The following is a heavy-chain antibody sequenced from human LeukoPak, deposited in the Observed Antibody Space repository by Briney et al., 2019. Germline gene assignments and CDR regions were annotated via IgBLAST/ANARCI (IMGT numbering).Heavy chain of an antibody. Sequence: GASVKVSCKASGYTFTSYYMHWVRQAPGQGLEWMGIINPSGGSTSYAQKFQGRVTMTTDTSASTAYMELRSLRSDDTAVYYCARHGSGPLFDYWGQGTLVTVSS. CDR2: INPSGGST. D-gene: IGHD3-10*01. J-gene: IGHJ4*02. V-gene: IGHV1-46*01. CDR1: GYTFTSYY. CDR3: ARHGSGPLFDY.